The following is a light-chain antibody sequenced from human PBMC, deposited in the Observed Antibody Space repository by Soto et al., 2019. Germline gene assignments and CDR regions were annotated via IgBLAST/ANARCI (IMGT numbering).Light chain of an antibody. CDR1: QSVSTY. CDR3: QQYYSSPRT. Sequence: EIVLTQSPATLSLSPGERATLSCRASQSVSTYLAWYQQQPGRAPRLLIYGASTRATGIPARSSGSGSGTEFTLTISSLQSEDFAVYYCQQYYSSPRTFGQGTKVDIK. J-gene: IGKJ1*01. V-gene: IGKV3-15*01. CDR2: GAS.